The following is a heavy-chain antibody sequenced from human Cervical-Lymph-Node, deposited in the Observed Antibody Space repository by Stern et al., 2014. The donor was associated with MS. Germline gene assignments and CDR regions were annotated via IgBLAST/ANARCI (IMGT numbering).Heavy chain of an antibody. V-gene: IGHV3-33*01. CDR3: ARAHSSMVVAATLFDP. CDR1: GFTFSSYG. D-gene: IGHD2-15*01. CDR2: IWYDGSNK. J-gene: IGHJ5*02. Sequence: QVQLVQSGGGVVQPGRSLRLSCAASGFTFSSYGMHWVRQAPGKGLEWVAVIWYDGSNKYYADSVKGRFTISRDNSKNTLYLQMNSLRAEDTAVYYCARAHSSMVVAATLFDPWGQGTLVTVSS.